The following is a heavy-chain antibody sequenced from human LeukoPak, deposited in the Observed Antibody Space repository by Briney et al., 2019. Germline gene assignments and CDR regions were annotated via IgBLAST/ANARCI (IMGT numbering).Heavy chain of an antibody. Sequence: GGSLRLSCAASGFTFSAYAMAWVRRPPGRGLEWVSTMALSGGPTHYADAVEGRFTISRDDSKSTLYLHINNLRAEDTAVYYCARDFSLVVGESDSWGKGTRVTVSS. D-gene: IGHD1-26*01. CDR2: MALSGGPT. CDR1: GFTFSAYA. J-gene: IGHJ5*02. CDR3: ARDFSLVVGESDS. V-gene: IGHV3-23*01.